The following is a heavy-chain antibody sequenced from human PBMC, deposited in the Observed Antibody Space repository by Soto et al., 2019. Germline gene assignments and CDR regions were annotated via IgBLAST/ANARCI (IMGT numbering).Heavy chain of an antibody. CDR2: IDQDGTEK. CDR1: GFIFSSYW. Sequence: GGSLRLSCEASGFIFSSYWVTWVRQAPGKGLEWVANIDQDGTEKYYVDSVKGRFTISRDNAKNSLCLQMNSLRAEDTAVYHCARGRRRNCSGGSCSSAYYGMDVWGQGTTVTVSS. V-gene: IGHV3-7*05. CDR3: ARGRRRNCSGGSCSSAYYGMDV. D-gene: IGHD2-15*01. J-gene: IGHJ6*02.